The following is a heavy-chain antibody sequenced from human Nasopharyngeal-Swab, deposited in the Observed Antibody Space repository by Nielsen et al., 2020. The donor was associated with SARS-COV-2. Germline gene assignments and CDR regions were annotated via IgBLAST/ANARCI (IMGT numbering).Heavy chain of an antibody. D-gene: IGHD1-26*01. Sequence: GESLKISCAASGFTFSSYAMSWVRQAPGKGLEWVSAISGSGGSKYYADSVKGRFTISRDNSKNTLYLQMNSLRAEDTAVYYCAKGYSGSYYALYYHYYMDVWGKGTTVTVSS. CDR1: GFTFSSYA. CDR2: ISGSGGSK. J-gene: IGHJ6*03. CDR3: AKGYSGSYYALYYHYYMDV. V-gene: IGHV3-23*01.